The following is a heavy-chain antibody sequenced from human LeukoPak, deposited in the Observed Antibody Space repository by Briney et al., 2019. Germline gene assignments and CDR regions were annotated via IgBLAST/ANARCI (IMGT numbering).Heavy chain of an antibody. V-gene: IGHV3-23*01. J-gene: IGHJ4*02. CDR2: ISGSGDGT. D-gene: IGHD1-26*01. Sequence: GGSLRLSCAASGFTFSSYALIWVRQAPGKGLEWVSAISGSGDGTYYADSVKGRFTISRDSSKNTMYLQVNSLRAEDTAMYTCARDGGSGSSLAYFDSWGQGTLVTVSS. CDR1: GFTFSSYA. CDR3: ARDGGSGSSLAYFDS.